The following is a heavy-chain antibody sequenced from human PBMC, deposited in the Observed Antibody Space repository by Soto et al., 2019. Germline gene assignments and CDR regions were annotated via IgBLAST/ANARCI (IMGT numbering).Heavy chain of an antibody. CDR3: ASGTDRRGYNIFDY. Sequence: QVQLVQSGAEVKKPGSSVKVSCKASGGTFSSYAISWVRQAPGQGLEWMGGIIPMFGTANYAQKFQCRVTITADASTSTSYMELRSLRYEVTAVYYCASGTDRRGYNIFDYWGQVTMVTVSS. D-gene: IGHD3-22*01. CDR1: GGTFSSYA. V-gene: IGHV1-69*01. CDR2: IIPMFGTA. J-gene: IGHJ4*02.